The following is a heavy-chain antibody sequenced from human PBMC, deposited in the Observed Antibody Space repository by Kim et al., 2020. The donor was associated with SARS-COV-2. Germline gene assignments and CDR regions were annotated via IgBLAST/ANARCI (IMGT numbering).Heavy chain of an antibody. CDR2: ILPIVNMA. J-gene: IGHJ4*02. CDR3: GRVDPPIDN. CDR1: GGTFGSYS. Sequence: SVKVSCKTSGGTFGSYSISWVRQAPGQGLEWMGRILPIVNMAHYAQKFQGRVTITADKSTNTVCMELKSLKFDDTAIYYCGRVDPPIDNWGQGTFVSISS. V-gene: IGHV1-69*02. D-gene: IGHD5-12*01.